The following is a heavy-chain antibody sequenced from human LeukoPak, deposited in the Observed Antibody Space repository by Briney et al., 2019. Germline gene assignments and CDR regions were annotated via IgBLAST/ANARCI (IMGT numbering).Heavy chain of an antibody. CDR1: GFTFDDYA. CDR2: SSGDGVNT. D-gene: IGHD3-3*01. V-gene: IGHV3-43*02. Sequence: GGSLRLSCAASGFTFDDYAMHWVRQAPGKGLEWVSHSSGDGVNTNYADSVKGRFTISRDNSKNYLFLQMNSLRIEDTALYYCVKDVGTGHYDFWSGYYFHWGQGTLVTVSS. J-gene: IGHJ4*02. CDR3: VKDVGTGHYDFWSGYYFH.